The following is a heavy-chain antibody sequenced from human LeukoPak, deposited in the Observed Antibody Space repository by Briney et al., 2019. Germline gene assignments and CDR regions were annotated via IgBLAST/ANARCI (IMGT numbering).Heavy chain of an antibody. CDR2: IYYSGST. Sequence: SQTLSLTCTVSGASISSHYWSWIRQPPGKGLEWIGNIYYSGSTNYNPSLKSRVTISVDRPKNQFSLKLSSVTAADTAIYYCARASLYYYGSGSYYDFDHWGQGTLSPSP. D-gene: IGHD3-10*01. J-gene: IGHJ4*02. V-gene: IGHV4-59*08. CDR3: ARASLYYYGSGSYYDFDH. CDR1: GASISSHY.